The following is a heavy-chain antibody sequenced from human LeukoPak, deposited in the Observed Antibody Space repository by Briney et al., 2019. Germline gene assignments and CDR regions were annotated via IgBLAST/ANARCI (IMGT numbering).Heavy chain of an antibody. CDR2: INPNCGGT. J-gene: IGHJ5*02. V-gene: IGHV1-2*02. CDR3: AREVGYGKPNWFDP. CDR1: GYTFTGYY. D-gene: IGHD5-12*01. Sequence: GASVKVSCKASGYTFTGYYMHWVRQAPGQGLEWMGWINPNCGGTNYAQKFQGRVTMTRDTSISTAYMELSRLRSDDTAVYYCAREVGYGKPNWFDPWGQGTLVTVSS.